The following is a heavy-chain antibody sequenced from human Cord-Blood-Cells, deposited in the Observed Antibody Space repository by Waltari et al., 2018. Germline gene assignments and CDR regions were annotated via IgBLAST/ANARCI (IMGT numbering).Heavy chain of an antibody. CDR1: GFTFITLA. V-gene: IGHV3-30-3*01. J-gene: IGHJ3*02. CDR2: ISYDGSNK. D-gene: IGHD7-27*01. Sequence: QVQLVESGGGVVPPGRSLRPSCEALGFTFITLAWQWVPQAPGKGLEWVAVISYDGSNKYYADSVKGRFTISRDNSKNTLYLQMNSLRAEDTAVYYCARDNWGLGAFDIWGQGTMVTVSS. CDR3: ARDNWGLGAFDI.